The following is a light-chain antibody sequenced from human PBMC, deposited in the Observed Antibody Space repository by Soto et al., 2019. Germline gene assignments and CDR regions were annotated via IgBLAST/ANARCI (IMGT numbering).Light chain of an antibody. J-gene: IGKJ1*01. CDR2: AAS. V-gene: IGKV3-20*01. CDR3: QNDANSFWT. Sequence: IVLTQSPDTLSLSPGEIATLSCRARQSVSISQLVWYQQKPGQAPRLLIYAASSSATGIPDRFRGSGSGTDFTLTVSELETEDFAVYDCQNDANSFWTFGQGTNVEIK. CDR1: QSVSISQ.